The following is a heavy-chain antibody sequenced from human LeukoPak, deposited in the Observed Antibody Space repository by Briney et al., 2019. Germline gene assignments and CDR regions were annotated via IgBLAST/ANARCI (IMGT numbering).Heavy chain of an antibody. CDR2: INSDGSDT. Sequence: GRFLRVSCAASGFTFSSHWMQWVRQVPGKGLVWVSRINSDGSDTNYADSVKGRFTISRDNAKNTVYLQMNSLRVEDTAVYYCARGSHHFDSWGQGTLVTVSS. CDR1: GFTFSSHW. CDR3: ARGSHHFDS. V-gene: IGHV3-74*01. J-gene: IGHJ5*01.